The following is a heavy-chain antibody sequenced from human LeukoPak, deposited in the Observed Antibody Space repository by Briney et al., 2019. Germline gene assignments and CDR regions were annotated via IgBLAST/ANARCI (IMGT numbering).Heavy chain of an antibody. V-gene: IGHV3-30*02. CDR1: GFTFSSYG. Sequence: TGGSLRLSCAASGFTFSSYGMHWVRQAPGKGLEWVAFIRYDGSNKYYADSVKGRLTISRDNSKNTLYLQMNSLRAEDTAVYYCAKDRSYGDYDGIDYWGQGTLVTVSS. J-gene: IGHJ4*02. D-gene: IGHD4-17*01. CDR3: AKDRSYGDYDGIDY. CDR2: IRYDGSNK.